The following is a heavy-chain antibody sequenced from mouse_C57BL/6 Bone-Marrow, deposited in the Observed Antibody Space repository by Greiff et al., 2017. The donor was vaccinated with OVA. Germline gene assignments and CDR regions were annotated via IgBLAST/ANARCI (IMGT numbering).Heavy chain of an antibody. J-gene: IGHJ2*01. Sequence: QVQLQQSGAELVRPGTSVKMSCKASGYTFTNYWIGWAKQRPGHGLEWIGDIYPGGGYTNYNEKFKGKATLTADKSSSTAYMQFSSLTSDDSAIYYGARRPYDYYVDYWGQGTTLTVSS. CDR3: ARRPYDYYVDY. CDR1: GYTFTNYW. CDR2: IYPGGGYT. D-gene: IGHD2-4*01. V-gene: IGHV1-63*01.